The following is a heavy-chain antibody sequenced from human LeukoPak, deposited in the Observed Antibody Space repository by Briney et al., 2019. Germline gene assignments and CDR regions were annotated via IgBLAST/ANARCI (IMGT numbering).Heavy chain of an antibody. V-gene: IGHV1-2*02. D-gene: IGHD3-16*01. J-gene: IGHJ6*03. Sequence: ASVKVSCKASGYTFTSYYMHWVRQAPGQGLEWMGIINPNSGVTDYAQNFQGRVTMTRDTSISTAYVELSRLRSDDTAVYYCARAPNPYDSPIDYYYYMDVWGKGTTVTVSS. CDR3: ARAPNPYDSPIDYYYYMDV. CDR2: INPNSGVT. CDR1: GYTFTSYY.